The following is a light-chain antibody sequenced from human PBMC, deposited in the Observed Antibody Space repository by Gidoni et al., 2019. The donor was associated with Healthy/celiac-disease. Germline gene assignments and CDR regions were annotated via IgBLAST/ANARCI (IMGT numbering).Light chain of an antibody. V-gene: IGKV1-39*01. CDR1: QSISSY. CDR2: AAS. CDR3: QQSYSTPFT. Sequence: DIQMTQSPSSLSASVGVSVTITCRASQSISSYLNWYQQKPGKAPKLLIYAASSLQSGVPSRFSGSGSGTDFTRTISSLQPEDFATYYCQQSYSTPFTFGPGTKVDIK. J-gene: IGKJ3*01.